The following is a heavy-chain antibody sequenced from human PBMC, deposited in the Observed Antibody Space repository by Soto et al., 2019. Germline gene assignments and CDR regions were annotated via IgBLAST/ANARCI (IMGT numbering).Heavy chain of an antibody. V-gene: IGHV3-21*01. D-gene: IGHD5-18*01. Sequence: PGGSLILSCAASGFTFSSYSMNWVRQAPGKGLEWVSSISSSSSYIYYADSVKGRFTISRDNAKNSLYLQMNSLRAEDTAVYYCASGRIQLWSQTFDYWGQGTLATAPQ. CDR3: ASGRIQLWSQTFDY. J-gene: IGHJ4*02. CDR2: ISSSSSYI. CDR1: GFTFSSYS.